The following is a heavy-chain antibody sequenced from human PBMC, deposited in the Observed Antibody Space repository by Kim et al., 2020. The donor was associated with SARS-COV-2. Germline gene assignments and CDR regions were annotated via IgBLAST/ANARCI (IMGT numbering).Heavy chain of an antibody. D-gene: IGHD2-21*02. J-gene: IGHJ4*02. CDR2: ISGTGGTS. CDR3: AKGAGDTSGCSDF. CDR1: GFTFSNYV. V-gene: IGHV3-23*01. Sequence: LSLTCAASGFTFSNYVMTWVRQAPGKGLEWVSSISGTGGTSTYADSVKGRFTISRDNSKSALYLQMDRVRAEDSATYFCAKGAGDTSGCSDFWGQGT.